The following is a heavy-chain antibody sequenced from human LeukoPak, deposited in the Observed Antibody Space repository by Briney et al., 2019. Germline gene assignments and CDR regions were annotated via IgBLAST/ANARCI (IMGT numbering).Heavy chain of an antibody. Sequence: KAGGSLRLSCAASGVTFSDYHMSWIRQAPGKGLEWVSYITTSTNYTNYPDSVKGRFTISRDKAKSSLYLQMNSLRGEDTAVYYCALSSGSGSLGYWGQGTLVTVS. CDR3: ALSSGSGSLGY. D-gene: IGHD3-10*01. CDR2: ITTSTNYT. V-gene: IGHV3-11*03. CDR1: GVTFSDYH. J-gene: IGHJ4*02.